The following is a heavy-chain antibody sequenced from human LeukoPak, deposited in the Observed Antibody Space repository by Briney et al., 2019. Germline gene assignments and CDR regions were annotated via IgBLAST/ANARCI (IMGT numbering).Heavy chain of an antibody. J-gene: IGHJ4*02. CDR2: ISWNSGSI. CDR3: AKSSAIQLWEGGFDY. D-gene: IGHD5-18*01. V-gene: IGHV3-9*01. CDR1: RFSFSAYP. Sequence: GGSLRLSCAASRFSFSAYPMGWARRAPGKGLEWVSGISWNSGSIGYADSVKGRFTISRDNAKNSLYLQMNSLRAEDTALYYCAKSSAIQLWEGGFDYWGQGTLVTVSS.